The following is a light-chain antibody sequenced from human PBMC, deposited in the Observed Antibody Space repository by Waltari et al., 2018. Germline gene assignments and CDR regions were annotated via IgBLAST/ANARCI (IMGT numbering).Light chain of an antibody. CDR3: SLYYGDARWV. J-gene: IGLJ3*02. CDR1: TGVVTTRYY. Sequence: VLTQEPSVTVSPGGTVTLTCASTTGVVTTRYYPNWFQQKPGQSPTPLIYDTDKGPSRTPARFSCSLLGGKAALTLSNVQPEDEADYYCSLYYGDARWVFGGGTKLTVL. CDR2: DTD. V-gene: IGLV7-43*01.